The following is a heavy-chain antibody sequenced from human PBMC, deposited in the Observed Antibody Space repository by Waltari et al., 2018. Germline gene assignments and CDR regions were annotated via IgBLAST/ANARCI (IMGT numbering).Heavy chain of an antibody. CDR1: AGSITSSSYY. Sequence: QLQLQDSGPGLVKPSETLSLTCPVSAGSITSSSYYWGWIRQPTGKGLEWIESNYYSGSTYYNPALKSRVTISVDTSKSQFALKLNYVTAADTAVYDCARGEFFDFDYWGQGTLVTVSS. CDR2: NYYSGST. CDR3: ARGEFFDFDY. V-gene: IGHV4-39*07. J-gene: IGHJ4*02.